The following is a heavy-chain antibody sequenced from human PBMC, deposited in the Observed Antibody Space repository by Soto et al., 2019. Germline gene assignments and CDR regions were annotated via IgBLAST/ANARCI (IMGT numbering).Heavy chain of an antibody. CDR2: IFYTGVT. J-gene: IGHJ2*01. Sequence: QVQLQESGPGLVKPSETLSLTCSVSGGSVSNASFYWTWIRQAPGTGLEYIGYIFYTGVTNYNPSLSRRVTISLDTSKNHFSLKLNSMTAADTAVYYCVRVLDSSWYADLWGRGTLVNVSS. CDR3: VRVLDSSWYADL. D-gene: IGHD3-22*01. V-gene: IGHV4-61*03. CDR1: GGSVSNASFY.